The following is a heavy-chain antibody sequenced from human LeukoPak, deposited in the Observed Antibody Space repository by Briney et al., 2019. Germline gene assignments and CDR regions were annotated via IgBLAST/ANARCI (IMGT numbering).Heavy chain of an antibody. CDR1: GGSISSYY. CDR2: IYYSGST. D-gene: IGHD4-17*01. CDR3: ARDLSDYGDPKGAFDI. J-gene: IGHJ3*02. Sequence: SETLSLTCTVSGGSISSYYWSWIRQPPGKGLEWIGYIYYSGSTNYNPSLKSRVTISVDTSKNQFSLKLSSVTAADTAVYYCARDLSDYGDPKGAFDIWGQGTMVTVSS. V-gene: IGHV4-59*01.